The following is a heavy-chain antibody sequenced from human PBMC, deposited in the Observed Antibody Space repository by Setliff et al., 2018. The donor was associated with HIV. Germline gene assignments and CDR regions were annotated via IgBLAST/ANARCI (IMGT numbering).Heavy chain of an antibody. J-gene: IGHJ4*02. CDR1: GYTFTSYA. D-gene: IGHD5-18*01. CDR3: AKGGDRAMINFDH. V-gene: IGHV1-3*04. CDR2: INTATGDT. Sequence: ASVKVSCKASGYTFTSYAMHWVRQAPGQSLEWMGWINTATGDTEYSQRFRDRISIIRDTSASTAYMDLGSLTSEDTAVYYCAKGGDRAMINFDHWGQGTLVTVS.